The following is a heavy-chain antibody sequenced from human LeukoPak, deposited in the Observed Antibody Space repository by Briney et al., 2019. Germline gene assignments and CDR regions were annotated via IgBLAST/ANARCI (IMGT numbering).Heavy chain of an antibody. CDR2: IYYSGST. CDR3: ARVLGDSSGQYYYYYMDV. CDR1: GGSISSYY. J-gene: IGHJ6*03. D-gene: IGHD3-22*01. Sequence: SETLSLTCTVSGGSISSYYWSWIRQPPGKGLEWIGYIYYSGSTNYNPSLKSRVTISVDTSKNQFSLRLSSVTAADTAVYYCARVLGDSSGQYYYYYMDVWGKGTTVTVSS. V-gene: IGHV4-59*08.